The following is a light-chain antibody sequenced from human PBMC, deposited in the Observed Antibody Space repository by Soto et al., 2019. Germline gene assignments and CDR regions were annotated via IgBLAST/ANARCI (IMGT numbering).Light chain of an antibody. V-gene: IGKV3-11*01. CDR3: QQRSNWPLT. CDR2: DVS. CDR1: QNISNY. J-gene: IGKJ1*01. Sequence: IVLTQSPATLSLSPGKRATLSCRASQNISNYLIWYQQKPGQAPRLLTYDVSNRATGIPARFSGSGSGTDFTLTISSLQPVDFAVYYCQQRSNWPLTFGQGTKVDIK.